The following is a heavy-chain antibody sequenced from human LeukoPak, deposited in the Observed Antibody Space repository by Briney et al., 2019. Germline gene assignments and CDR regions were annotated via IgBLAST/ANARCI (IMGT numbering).Heavy chain of an antibody. CDR1: GGTFSSYA. D-gene: IGHD3-22*01. J-gene: IGHJ3*02. Sequence: ASVKVSCKASGGTFSSYAISWVRQAPGQGLEWMGGIIPIFGTANYAQKFQGRVTITADESTGTAYMELSSLRSEDTAVYYCARGDYYDSSVIDDAFDIWGQGTMVTVSS. V-gene: IGHV1-69*01. CDR3: ARGDYYDSSVIDDAFDI. CDR2: IIPIFGTA.